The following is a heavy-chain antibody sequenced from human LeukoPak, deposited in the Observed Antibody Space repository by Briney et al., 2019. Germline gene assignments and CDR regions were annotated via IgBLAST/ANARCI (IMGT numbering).Heavy chain of an antibody. D-gene: IGHD3-10*01. J-gene: IGHJ3*02. CDR2: ISGSGGST. V-gene: IGHV3-23*01. Sequence: PGGSLRLSCAASGFTFSSYAMSWLRQAPGKGLEWVSAISGSGGSTYYADSVKGRFTISRDNSKNSLYLQMNSLRAEDTAVYYCAKDRLYTYYGSGSFIWGQGTMVTVSS. CDR1: GFTFSSYA. CDR3: AKDRLYTYYGSGSFI.